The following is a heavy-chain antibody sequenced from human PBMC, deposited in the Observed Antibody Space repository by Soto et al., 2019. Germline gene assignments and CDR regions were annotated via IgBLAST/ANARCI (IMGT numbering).Heavy chain of an antibody. V-gene: IGHV1-2*04. CDR3: ARGPMGSSGWWGAYYYGMDV. Sequence: GASVKVSCKASGYTFTGYYMHWVRQAPGQGLEWMGWINPNSGGTNYAQKFQGWVTMTRDTSISTAYMELSRLRSDDTAVYYCARGPMGSSGWWGAYYYGMDVWGQGTTVTVSS. D-gene: IGHD6-19*01. CDR2: INPNSGGT. CDR1: GYTFTGYY. J-gene: IGHJ6*02.